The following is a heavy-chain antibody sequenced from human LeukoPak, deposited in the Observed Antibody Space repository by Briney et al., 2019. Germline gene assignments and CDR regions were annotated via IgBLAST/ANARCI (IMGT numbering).Heavy chain of an antibody. J-gene: IGHJ3*02. CDR1: GGSISSYY. CDR2: IYYSGST. Sequence: SETLSLTCTVSGGSISSYYWSWLRQPPGKGLEWMGYIYYSGSTNYNPSLKSRVTISVDTSKNQFSLKLSSVTAADTAVYYCARDSGQWLEDAFDIWGQGTMVTVSS. V-gene: IGHV4-59*01. CDR3: ARDSGQWLEDAFDI. D-gene: IGHD6-19*01.